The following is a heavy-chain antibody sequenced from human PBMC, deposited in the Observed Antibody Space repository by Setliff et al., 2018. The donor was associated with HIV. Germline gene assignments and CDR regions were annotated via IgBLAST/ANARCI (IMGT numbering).Heavy chain of an antibody. V-gene: IGHV1-24*01. D-gene: IGHD2-2*01. CDR2: FDPEDGET. J-gene: IGHJ3*02. Sequence: ASVKVSCKVSGYTLTELSMHWVRQAPGKGLEWMGGFDPEDGETIYAQKFQGRVTMTEDTSTDTAYMELSSLRSEDTAVYYCATDSILGYCSSTSCSNAFDIWGQGTMVTVS. CDR1: GYTLTELS. CDR3: ATDSILGYCSSTSCSNAFDI.